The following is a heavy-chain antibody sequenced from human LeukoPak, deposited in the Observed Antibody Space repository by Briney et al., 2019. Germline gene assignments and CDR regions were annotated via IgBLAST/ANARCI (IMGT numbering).Heavy chain of an antibody. J-gene: IGHJ3*02. CDR3: AKDFLGTVPDVFDI. CDR2: ISGSGDTT. D-gene: IGHD7-27*01. CDR1: GFTFNYYW. V-gene: IGHV3-23*01. Sequence: PGGSLRLSCAASGFTFNYYWLTWVRQAPGKGLQWVSGISGSGDTTYYADSVKGRFAISRDNSENTLYLQMNRLRDEDTAVYHCAKDFLGTVPDVFDIWGQGTMVTVSS.